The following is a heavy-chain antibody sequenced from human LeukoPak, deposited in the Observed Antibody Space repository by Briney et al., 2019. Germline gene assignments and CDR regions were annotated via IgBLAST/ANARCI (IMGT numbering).Heavy chain of an antibody. J-gene: IGHJ4*02. D-gene: IGHD6-19*01. Sequence: PGGSLRLSCAASGFTISIYARSWVRQAPGKGLEWVSAISNSGGFTYYADSVRGRFTISRDNSKNTLYLQMISLRAEDTAIYYCVARESLNIRSSGWDGGLDYWGQGTLVTVSS. CDR2: ISNSGGFT. CDR3: VARESLNIRSSGWDGGLDY. CDR1: GFTISIYA. V-gene: IGHV3-23*01.